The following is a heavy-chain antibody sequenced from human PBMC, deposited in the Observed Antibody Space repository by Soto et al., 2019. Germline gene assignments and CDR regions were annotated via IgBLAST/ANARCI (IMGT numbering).Heavy chain of an antibody. CDR1: GFTFRHYG. V-gene: IGHV3-30*03. Sequence: QVQLVESGGGVVQPWRSLRLSCAASGFTFRHYGIHWFRQAPGKGLERLAVISYDGSNKHYADSVKGRFTVSRDNYKNTLYLQMNSLRAEDTAVYFCARYSGKYQGPIDYWGQGTLVTVSS. CDR2: ISYDGSNK. CDR3: ARYSGKYQGPIDY. J-gene: IGHJ4*02. D-gene: IGHD1-26*01.